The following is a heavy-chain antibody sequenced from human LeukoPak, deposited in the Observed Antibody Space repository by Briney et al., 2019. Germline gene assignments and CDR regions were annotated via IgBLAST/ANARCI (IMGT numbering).Heavy chain of an antibody. CDR2: INPNSGST. D-gene: IGHD3-10*01. Sequence: GASVKVSCKASGYTFTSYGISWVRQAPGQGLEWMGWINPNSGSTNYAQKFQGRVTMTRDTSISTAYMELSRLRSDDTAVYYCARNMVRGVIIPSTYGMDVWGQGTTVTVSS. V-gene: IGHV1-2*02. CDR3: ARNMVRGVIIPSTYGMDV. CDR1: GYTFTSYG. J-gene: IGHJ6*02.